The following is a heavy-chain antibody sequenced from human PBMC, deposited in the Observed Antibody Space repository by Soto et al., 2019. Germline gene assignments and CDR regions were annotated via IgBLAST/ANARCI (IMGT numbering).Heavy chain of an antibody. CDR2: IYHSGST. CDR1: GGSISSSNW. D-gene: IGHD3-3*01. Sequence: QVQLQESGPGLVKPSGTLSLTCAVSGGSISSSNWWSWVRQPPGKGLEWIGEIYHSGSTNYNPSLKSRVTISVDKSKNQFSLKLSSVTAADTAVYYCARLVVRSYEFWSGYHPGGWFDPWGQGTLVTVSS. J-gene: IGHJ5*02. V-gene: IGHV4-4*02. CDR3: ARLVVRSYEFWSGYHPGGWFDP.